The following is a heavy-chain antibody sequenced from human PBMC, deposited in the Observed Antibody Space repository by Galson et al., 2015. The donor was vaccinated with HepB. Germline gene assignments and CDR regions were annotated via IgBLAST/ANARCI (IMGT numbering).Heavy chain of an antibody. CDR1: GGSISSSSYY. D-gene: IGHD2-2*01. Sequence: ETLSLTCTVSGGSISSSSYYWGWLRQPPGKGLEWIGSFYYTGNTHYNPALKSRVTISGDTSKNQFSLKLNSVTAADTAVYYCARHESESKTYAADNWGQGTLVTVSS. J-gene: IGHJ4*02. V-gene: IGHV4-39*01. CDR2: FYYTGNT. CDR3: ARHESESKTYAADN.